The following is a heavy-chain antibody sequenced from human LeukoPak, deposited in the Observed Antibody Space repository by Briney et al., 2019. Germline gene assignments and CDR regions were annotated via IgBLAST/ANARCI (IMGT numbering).Heavy chain of an antibody. V-gene: IGHV3-23*01. CDR2: INANSGTT. J-gene: IGHJ5*01. CDR1: GFIFSTYS. Sequence: PGGSLRLSCAASGFIFSTYSMNWVRQAPGKGLEWVSTINANSGTTSYAASVRGRFTISRDDSKNTLYLQVNTLRADDTATYYCAKPVSGGLAVTADWFHPWGQGTLVVVSS. D-gene: IGHD6-19*01. CDR3: AKPVSGGLAVTADWFHP.